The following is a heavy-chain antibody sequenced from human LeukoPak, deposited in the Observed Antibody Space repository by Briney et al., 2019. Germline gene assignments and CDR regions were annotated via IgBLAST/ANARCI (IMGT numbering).Heavy chain of an antibody. D-gene: IGHD3-3*01. CDR3: AKSVAIYFYYGLDV. V-gene: IGHV3-7*03. J-gene: IGHJ6*02. CDR1: GFYFRDHW. Sequence: GGSLRLSCAASGFYFRDHWMDWVRQAPGKGLEWVGHIKTDGSETYYLDSLKGRISISRDNSKNTLFLQMNSLRVEDTAPYYCAKSVAIYFYYGLDVWGQGTTVTVSS. CDR2: IKTDGSET.